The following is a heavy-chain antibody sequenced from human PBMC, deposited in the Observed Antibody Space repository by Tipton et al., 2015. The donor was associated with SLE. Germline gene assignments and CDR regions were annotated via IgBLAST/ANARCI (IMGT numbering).Heavy chain of an antibody. Sequence: GSLRLSCAASGFTFSSYEMNWVRQAPGKGLEWVSYISSSGSTIYYADSVKGRFTISRDNAKNSLYLQMNSLRAEDTAVYYCAKEIGITGTTAYWGQGTLVTVSS. D-gene: IGHD1-7*01. CDR1: GFTFSSYE. CDR2: ISSSGSTI. V-gene: IGHV3-48*03. CDR3: AKEIGITGTTAY. J-gene: IGHJ4*02.